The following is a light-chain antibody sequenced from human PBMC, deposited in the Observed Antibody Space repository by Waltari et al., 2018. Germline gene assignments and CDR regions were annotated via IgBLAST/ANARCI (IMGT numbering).Light chain of an antibody. CDR1: SSDVGGCDY. CDR3: GSYTSSTTLA. J-gene: IGLJ1*01. Sequence: QSALTQPASVSGSPGQSITISCTGTSSDVGGCDYVSWYQQHPGKAPKLILYDVSNRPLEVSHRFSGSKSGNTASLTISGLQADDEAEYYCGSYTSSTTLAFGTGTKVTVL. V-gene: IGLV2-14*03. CDR2: DVS.